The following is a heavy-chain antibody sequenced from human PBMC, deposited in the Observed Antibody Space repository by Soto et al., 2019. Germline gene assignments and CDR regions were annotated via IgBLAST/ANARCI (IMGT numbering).Heavy chain of an antibody. CDR2: ISYDGSNK. CDR3: ARGQVVVAATSSWFDP. V-gene: IGHV3-30-3*01. J-gene: IGHJ5*02. CDR1: GFTFSSYA. Sequence: QVQLVESGGVVVQPGRSLRLSCAASGFTFSSYAMHWVRQAPGKGLEWVAVISYDGSNKYYADSVKGRFTISRDNSKNTLYLQMNSLRAEDTAVYYCARGQVVVAATSSWFDPWGQGTLVTVSS. D-gene: IGHD2-15*01.